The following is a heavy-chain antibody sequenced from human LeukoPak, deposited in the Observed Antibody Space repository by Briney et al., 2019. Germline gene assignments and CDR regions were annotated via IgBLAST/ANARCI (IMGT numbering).Heavy chain of an antibody. V-gene: IGHV3-9*01. CDR1: GFTFDDYA. D-gene: IGHD6-19*01. J-gene: IGHJ4*02. CDR2: ISWDSGSI. Sequence: GGSLRLSCAASGFTFDDYAMHWVRQAPGKGLEWVSGISWDSGSIGYADSVKGRFTISRDNAKNSLYLQMNSLRAEDTAIYYCARALYSGGWYGGDYWGQGTLVTVSS. CDR3: ARALYSGGWYGGDY.